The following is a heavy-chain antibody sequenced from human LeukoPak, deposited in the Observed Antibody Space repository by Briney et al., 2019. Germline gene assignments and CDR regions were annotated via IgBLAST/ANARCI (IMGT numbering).Heavy chain of an antibody. CDR2: IYHSRST. CDR3: ARGSPLDYYFDY. V-gene: IGHV4-38-2*02. J-gene: IGHJ4*02. Sequence: SETLSLTCTVSGYSISSGYYWGWIRQPPGKGLEWIGYIYHSRSTYYNPSLKSRVTISVDTSKNQFSLRLSSVTAADTAVYYCARGSPLDYYFDYWGQGTLVTVSS. CDR1: GYSISSGYY.